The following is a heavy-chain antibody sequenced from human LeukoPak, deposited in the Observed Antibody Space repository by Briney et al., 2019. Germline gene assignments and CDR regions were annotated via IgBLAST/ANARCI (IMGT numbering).Heavy chain of an antibody. D-gene: IGHD3-10*01. CDR3: ARDPTLLWFGELFFDY. CDR1: GYTFTGYY. V-gene: IGHV1-2*02. CDR2: INPNSGGT. J-gene: IGHJ4*02. Sequence: APVKVSCKASGYTFTGYYMHWVRQAPGQGLEWMGWINPNSGGTNYAQKFQGRVTMTRDTSISTAYMELSRLRSDDTAVYYCARDPTLLWFGELFFDYWGQGTLVTVAS.